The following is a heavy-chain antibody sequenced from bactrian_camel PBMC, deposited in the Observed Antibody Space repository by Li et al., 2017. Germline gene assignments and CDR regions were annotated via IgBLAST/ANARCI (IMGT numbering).Heavy chain of an antibody. CDR2: INSGGDST. CDR1: GFTFSSYA. J-gene: IGHJ6*01. D-gene: IGHD3*01. V-gene: IGHV3S40*01. Sequence: VQLVESGGGLVQPGGSLRLSCAASGFTFSSYAMFWVRQAPGKGLEWVSAINSGGDSTYYADSVKGRFTISRDNGKNTVFLQMSSLTSDDTAIYYCATGAPYHCYKRSWGCGEVRKDDFGYWGQGTQVTVS. CDR3: ATGAPYHCYKRSWGCGEVRKDDFGY.